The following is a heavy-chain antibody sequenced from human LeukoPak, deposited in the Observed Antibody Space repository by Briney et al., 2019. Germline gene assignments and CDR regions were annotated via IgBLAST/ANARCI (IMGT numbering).Heavy chain of an antibody. D-gene: IGHD3-22*01. CDR2: ISTYNGNT. CDR3: AISYNYPTSEYAGNDAFDI. J-gene: IGHJ3*02. CDR1: GYNFASFD. V-gene: IGHV1-18*01. Sequence: ASVKLSCKASGYNFASFDINWVRQPPGQGLAWMGWISTYNGNTNYAQKVQGRVTMTTDTSTSTAYMELRSLRSDDTAIYFCAISYNYPTSEYAGNDAFDIWGQGTLVTVS.